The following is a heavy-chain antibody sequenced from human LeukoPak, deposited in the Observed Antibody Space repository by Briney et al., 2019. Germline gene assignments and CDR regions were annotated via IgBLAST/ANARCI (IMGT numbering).Heavy chain of an antibody. CDR3: ARERLHYYDSSGYYLYFDY. CDR2: IYYSGST. J-gene: IGHJ4*02. Sequence: PSETLSLTRTVSGGSISSGGYYWSWIRQHPGKGLEWIGYIYYSGSTYYNPSLKSRVTISVDTSKNQFSLKLSSVTAADTAVYYCARERLHYYDSSGYYLYFDYWGQETLVTVSS. D-gene: IGHD3-22*01. V-gene: IGHV4-31*03. CDR1: GGSISSGGYY.